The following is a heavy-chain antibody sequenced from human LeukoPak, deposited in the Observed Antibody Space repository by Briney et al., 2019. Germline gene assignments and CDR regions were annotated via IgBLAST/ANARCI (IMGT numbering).Heavy chain of an antibody. D-gene: IGHD1-14*01. Sequence: GGSLRLSCAASGFTFSSYAMSWVRQAPGKGLEWVSAISGSGGSTDYADSVKGRFTISRDNAKSTVYLQMNSLRVEDTAVYYCITDLGWGQGTLVTVSS. J-gene: IGHJ4*02. V-gene: IGHV3-23*01. CDR1: GFTFSSYA. CDR2: ISGSGGST. CDR3: ITDLG.